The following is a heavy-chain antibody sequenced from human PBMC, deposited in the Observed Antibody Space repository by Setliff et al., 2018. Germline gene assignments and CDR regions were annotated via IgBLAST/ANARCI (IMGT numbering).Heavy chain of an antibody. Sequence: SETLSLTCSVSGDSMGDFYWSWIRQTPGKGLERIGHISYVGYTVYKPSLQSRVTISADTSKKQLSLTLTSVTVADTAVYYCARAKYGTTTYFESWGPGTLVTVSS. CDR1: GDSMGDFY. D-gene: IGHD1-1*01. CDR2: ISYVGYT. J-gene: IGHJ4*02. CDR3: ARAKYGTTTYFES. V-gene: IGHV4-59*01.